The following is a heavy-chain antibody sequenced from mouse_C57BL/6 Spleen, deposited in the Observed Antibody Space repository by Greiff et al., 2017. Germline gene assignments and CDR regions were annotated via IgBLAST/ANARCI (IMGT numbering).Heavy chain of an antibody. CDR1: GYTFTDYY. V-gene: IGHV1-26*01. CDR2: INPNNGGT. J-gene: IGHJ2*01. CDR3: ARSITTVDVGY. D-gene: IGHD1-1*01. Sequence: EVQLQQSGPELVKPGASVKISCKASGYTFTDYYMNWVKQSHGKSLEWIGDINPNNGGTSYNQKFKGKATLTVETSSSTAYMELRSLTSADSAVYYGARSITTVDVGYWGQGTTLTDST.